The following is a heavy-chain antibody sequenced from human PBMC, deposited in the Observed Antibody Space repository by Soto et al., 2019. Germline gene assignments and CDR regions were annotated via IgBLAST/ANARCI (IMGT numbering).Heavy chain of an antibody. J-gene: IGHJ4*02. D-gene: IGHD4-17*01. CDR3: ARDHGDYGGGIEPSDY. CDR2: ISAYNGNT. CDR1: GYTFTSYG. V-gene: IGHV1-18*01. Sequence: ASVKVSCKASGYTFTSYGISWVRQAPGQGLEWMGWISAYNGNTNYAQKLQGRVTMTTDTSTSTAYMELRSLRSDDTAVYYCARDHGDYGGGIEPSDYWGQGTLVTVSS.